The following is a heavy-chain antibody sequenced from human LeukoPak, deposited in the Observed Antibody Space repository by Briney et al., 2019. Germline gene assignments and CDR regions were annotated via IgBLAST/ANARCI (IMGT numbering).Heavy chain of an antibody. V-gene: IGHV1-2*06. CDR3: ARDDGNSRCDY. D-gene: IGHD4-23*01. Sequence: ASVKVSCKASGYTCTGYYMHWVRQPLTQRLVWMMRINPTRGGPNYAQTFHDRVTMTRDTTISTAYMQLSRTRTDDTAVYYCARDDGNSRCDYWGQGTLVTVSS. J-gene: IGHJ4*02. CDR1: GYTCTGYY. CDR2: INPTRGGP.